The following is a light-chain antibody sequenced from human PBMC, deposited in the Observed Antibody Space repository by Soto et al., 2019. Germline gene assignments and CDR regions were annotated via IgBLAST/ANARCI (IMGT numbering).Light chain of an antibody. CDR1: LRISKY. Sequence: DIRVIQPPSSLSASVGDRVTITCRASLRISKYLNWYQQEPGKAPKLLIFGASTLQSGVPSRFSGSGSGTDFTLTISDLQPEDSATYYCQQSHSTPLTFGGGTKLEI. J-gene: IGKJ4*01. V-gene: IGKV1-39*01. CDR2: GAS. CDR3: QQSHSTPLT.